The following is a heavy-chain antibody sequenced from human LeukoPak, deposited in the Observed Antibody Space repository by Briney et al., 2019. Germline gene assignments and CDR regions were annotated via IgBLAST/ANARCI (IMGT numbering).Heavy chain of an antibody. CDR1: GFTFSSYA. Sequence: GGSLRLSWAASGFTFSSYAMHWVRQAPGKGLEWVAVISYDGSYKYYADSVKGRFTISRDNSKNTLYLQMDTLRTEDTAVFYCAKGTGNWYFDLWGRGTLVTVSS. CDR3: AKGTGNWYFDL. V-gene: IGHV3-30*18. J-gene: IGHJ2*01. CDR2: ISYDGSYK. D-gene: IGHD1/OR15-1a*01.